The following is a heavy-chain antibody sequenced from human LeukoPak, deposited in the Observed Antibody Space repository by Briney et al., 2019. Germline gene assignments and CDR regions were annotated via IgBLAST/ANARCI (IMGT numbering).Heavy chain of an antibody. D-gene: IGHD3-9*01. V-gene: IGHV1-18*01. CDR2: ISAYNGNT. CDR1: GYTFTSYG. CDR3: ARGYDILTGYFDAFDI. Sequence: GPVKVSCKASGYTFTSYGISWVRQAPGQGLEWMGWISAYNGNTNYAQKLQGRVTMTTDTSTSTAYMELRSLRSDDTAVYYCARGYDILTGYFDAFDIWGQGTMVTVSS. J-gene: IGHJ3*02.